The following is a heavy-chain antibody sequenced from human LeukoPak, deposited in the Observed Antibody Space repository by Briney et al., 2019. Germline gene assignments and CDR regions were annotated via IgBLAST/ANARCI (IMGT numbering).Heavy chain of an antibody. V-gene: IGHV3-23*01. CDR1: GFTFSSYA. J-gene: IGHJ4*02. D-gene: IGHD5-12*01. Sequence: PGRSLRLSCAASGFTFSSYAMSWVRQAPGKGLEWVSAISGSGGSTYYADSVKGRFTISRDNSKNTLYLQMNSLRAEDTAVYYCAKPWLEGDYSCFDYWGQGTLVTVSS. CDR2: ISGSGGST. CDR3: AKPWLEGDYSCFDY.